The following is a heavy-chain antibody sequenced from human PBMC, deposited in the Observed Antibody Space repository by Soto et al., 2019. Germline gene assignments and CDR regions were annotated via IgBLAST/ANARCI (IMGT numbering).Heavy chain of an antibody. D-gene: IGHD3-10*01. V-gene: IGHV3-30-3*01. CDR1: GFTFSSYA. Sequence: GGSLRLSCAASGFTFSSYAMHWVRQAPGKGLEWVAVISYDGSNKYYADSVKGRFTISRDNSKNTLYLQMNSLRAEDTAVYYCARDRPGGFGDRMDVWGQGTTVTVSS. CDR2: ISYDGSNK. J-gene: IGHJ6*02. CDR3: ARDRPGGFGDRMDV.